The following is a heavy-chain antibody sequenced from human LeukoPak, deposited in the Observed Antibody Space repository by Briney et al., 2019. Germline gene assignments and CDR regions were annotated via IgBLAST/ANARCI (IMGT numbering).Heavy chain of an antibody. Sequence: GSLRLSCAASGFTVSSNYMSWVRQAPGKGLEWVSVIYSGGSTYYADSVKGRFTISRDNSKNTLYLQMNSLRAEDTAVYYCAREHDYGDYVSHYYGMDVWGQGTTVTVSS. J-gene: IGHJ6*02. D-gene: IGHD4-17*01. V-gene: IGHV3-53*01. CDR3: AREHDYGDYVSHYYGMDV. CDR1: GFTVSSNY. CDR2: IYSGGST.